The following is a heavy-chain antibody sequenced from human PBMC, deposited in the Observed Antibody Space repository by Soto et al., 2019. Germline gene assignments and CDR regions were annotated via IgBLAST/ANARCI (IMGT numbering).Heavy chain of an antibody. V-gene: IGHV3-48*01. D-gene: IGHD1-7*01. Sequence: PGGSLRLSCAASGFTFSSYSMNWVRQAPGKGLEWVAYISSTSSTTYYADSVKGRFTVSRDTSKNTLYLDVNSLRVEDTGVYHCAKAVTQTTTGMDVWGQGTTVTVSS. CDR3: AKAVTQTTTGMDV. CDR2: ISSTSSTT. J-gene: IGHJ6*02. CDR1: GFTFSSYS.